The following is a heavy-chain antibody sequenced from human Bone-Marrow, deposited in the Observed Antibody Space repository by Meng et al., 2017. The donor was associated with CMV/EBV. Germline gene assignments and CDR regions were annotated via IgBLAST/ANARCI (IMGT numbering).Heavy chain of an antibody. Sequence: SQTLSLTCAISGDSVSSNSAAWNWIRQSPSRGLEWLGRTYYRSKWYNDYAVSVKSRITINPDTSKNQFSLQLNSVTPEDTAVYYCARDRVVVPAAERYYYYGMDVWGQGTTVTVSS. CDR3: ARDRVVVPAAERYYYYGMDV. J-gene: IGHJ6*02. D-gene: IGHD2-2*01. CDR2: TYYRSKWYN. V-gene: IGHV6-1*01. CDR1: GDSVSSNSAA.